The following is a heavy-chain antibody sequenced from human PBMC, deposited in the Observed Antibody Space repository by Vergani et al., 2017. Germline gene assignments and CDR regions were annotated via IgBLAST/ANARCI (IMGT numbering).Heavy chain of an antibody. V-gene: IGHV1-18*01. CDR2: ISAYNGNT. Sequence: QVQLVQSGAEVKKPGASVKVSCKASGYTFTSYGISWVRQAPGQGLEWMGWISAYNGNTNYAQKLQGRVTMTTDTSTSTAYMELRSLRSDDTAVYYCARIIVVVPAHHPHSPNYYYMDVWGKGTTVTVSS. J-gene: IGHJ6*03. D-gene: IGHD2-2*01. CDR1: GYTFTSYG. CDR3: ARIIVVVPAHHPHSPNYYYMDV.